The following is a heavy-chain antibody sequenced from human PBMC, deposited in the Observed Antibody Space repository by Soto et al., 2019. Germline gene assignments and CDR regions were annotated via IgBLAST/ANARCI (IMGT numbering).Heavy chain of an antibody. D-gene: IGHD1-26*01. CDR3: ARDSGNLGVWAYCFDY. CDR1: GYTFTDYG. Sequence: QVQLVQSGAEVKKPGASVKVSCKASGYTFTDYGISWVRQAPGQGLEWMGWISGYNGNTDYAQNFQGRVTMTTDTSTSTAYMELRGLRSDDTAIFFCARDSGNLGVWAYCFDYWGQGTLVTVSS. J-gene: IGHJ4*02. CDR2: ISGYNGNT. V-gene: IGHV1-18*01.